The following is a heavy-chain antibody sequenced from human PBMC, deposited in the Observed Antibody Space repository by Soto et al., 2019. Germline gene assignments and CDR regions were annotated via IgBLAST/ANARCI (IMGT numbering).Heavy chain of an antibody. CDR2: IKSKTDGGTT. D-gene: IGHD3-9*01. V-gene: IGHV3-15*01. J-gene: IGHJ4*02. Sequence: GGSLRLSCAASGFTFSNAWMSWVRQAPGKGLEWVGRIKSKTDGGTTDYAAPVKGRFTISRDDSKNTLYLQMSSLKTEDIAVYYCTTELRYFDWLSNYWGQGTLVTVSS. CDR1: GFTFSNAW. CDR3: TTELRYFDWLSNY.